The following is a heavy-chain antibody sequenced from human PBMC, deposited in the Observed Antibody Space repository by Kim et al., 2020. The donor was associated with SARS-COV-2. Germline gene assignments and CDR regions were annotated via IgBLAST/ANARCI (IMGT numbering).Heavy chain of an antibody. CDR1: GFTFSSYW. J-gene: IGHJ6*02. Sequence: GGSLRLSCAASGFTFSSYWMSWVRQAPGKGLEWVANIKQDGSEKYYVDSVKGRFTISRDNAKNSLYLQMNSLRAEDTAVYYCARVGGKYCSSTSCYKYYYYGMDVWGQGTTVTVSS. D-gene: IGHD2-2*02. CDR2: IKQDGSEK. CDR3: ARVGGKYCSSTSCYKYYYYGMDV. V-gene: IGHV3-7*01.